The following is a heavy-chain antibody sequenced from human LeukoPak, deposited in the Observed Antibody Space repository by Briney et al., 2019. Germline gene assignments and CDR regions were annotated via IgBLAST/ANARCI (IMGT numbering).Heavy chain of an antibody. Sequence: ASVKVSCKASGYTFTDYYMHWVRQAPGQGLEWMGWINPNSGGTNYAQKFQGRVTMTRDTSISTAYMELSRLRSDDTAVYYCARCPTTTVTSAKYYYYYMDVWGKGTTVTVSS. CDR1: GYTFTDYY. J-gene: IGHJ6*03. D-gene: IGHD4-17*01. V-gene: IGHV1-2*02. CDR2: INPNSGGT. CDR3: ARCPTTTVTSAKYYYYYMDV.